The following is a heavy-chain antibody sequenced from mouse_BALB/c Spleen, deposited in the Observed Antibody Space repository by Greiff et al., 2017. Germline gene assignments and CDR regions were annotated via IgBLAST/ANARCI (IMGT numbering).Heavy chain of an antibody. CDR2: ISSGSSTI. CDR1: GFTFSSFG. V-gene: IGHV5-17*02. Sequence: EVKLMESGGGLVQPGGSRKLSCAASGFTFSSFGMHWVRQAPEKGLEWVAYISSGSSTIYYADTVKGRFTISRDNPKNTLFLQMTSLRSEDTAMYYCARSSPYDGYSYYFDYWGQGTTLTVSS. CDR3: ARSSPYDGYSYYFDY. D-gene: IGHD2-3*01. J-gene: IGHJ2*01.